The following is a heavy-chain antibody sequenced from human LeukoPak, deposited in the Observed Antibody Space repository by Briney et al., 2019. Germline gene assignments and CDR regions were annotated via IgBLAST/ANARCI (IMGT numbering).Heavy chain of an antibody. J-gene: IGHJ4*02. D-gene: IGHD3-22*01. Sequence: GGSLRLSCAASGFTFSSYGMSWVRQAPGKGLEWVSAISGSGGSTYYADSVKGRFTISRDNSKNTLYLQMSSLRAEDTAVYYCAKGSGYHFDYWGQGTLVTVSS. CDR2: ISGSGGST. CDR3: AKGSGYHFDY. V-gene: IGHV3-23*01. CDR1: GFTFSSYG.